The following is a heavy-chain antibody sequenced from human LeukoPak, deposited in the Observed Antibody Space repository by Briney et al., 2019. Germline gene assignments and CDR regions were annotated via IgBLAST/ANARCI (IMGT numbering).Heavy chain of an antibody. CDR2: INSDGSST. J-gene: IGHJ4*02. D-gene: IGHD6-19*01. CDR3: ARGEAVYAVAEYYFDY. CDR1: GFTFSSYW. V-gene: IGHV3-74*01. Sequence: GGSLRLSCAASGFTFSSYWMHWVRQAPGKGLVWVSRINSDGSSTSYADSVKGRFTISRDNAKNTLYLQMNSLRAEDTAVYYCARGEAVYAVAEYYFDYWGQGTLATVSS.